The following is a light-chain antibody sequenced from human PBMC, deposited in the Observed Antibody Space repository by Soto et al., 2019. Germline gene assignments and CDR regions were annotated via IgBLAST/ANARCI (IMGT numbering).Light chain of an antibody. CDR3: STWDDSLSGVV. CDR1: SSSIGSNY. Sequence: QAVVTQPPSASGTPGQRVTISCSGSSSSIGSNYVYWYQQLPGAAPTLLIYSNDQRPSGVPDRFSGSKSDTSASLAISGLRSEDEADYYCSTWDDSLSGVVFGGGTKLTVL. CDR2: SND. J-gene: IGLJ2*01. V-gene: IGLV1-47*02.